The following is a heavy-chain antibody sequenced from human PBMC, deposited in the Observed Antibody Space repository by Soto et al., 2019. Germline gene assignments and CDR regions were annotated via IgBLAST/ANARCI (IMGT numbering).Heavy chain of an antibody. Sequence: QVQLQESGPGLLKPSQTLSLICTVSGGSISSGGYYWSWIRQHPGKGLEWIGYIYYSGSTYYNPSLKSRVTISVDTSKNQFSLKLSSVTAADTAVYYCARASTYYYGSGSPFDYWGQGTLVTVSS. CDR1: GGSISSGGYY. V-gene: IGHV4-31*03. J-gene: IGHJ4*02. D-gene: IGHD3-10*01. CDR2: IYYSGST. CDR3: ARASTYYYGSGSPFDY.